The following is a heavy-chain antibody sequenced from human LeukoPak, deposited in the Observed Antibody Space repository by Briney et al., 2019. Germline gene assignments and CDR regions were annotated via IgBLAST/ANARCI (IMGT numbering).Heavy chain of an antibody. Sequence: PETLSLTCTVSGGSISSYYWSWIRQPPGKGLEWIGYIYYSGSTNYNPSLKSRVTISVDTSKNQFSLRLGSVTAADTAVYYCARMVSPFNWYFDLWGRGTLVTVSS. D-gene: IGHD2-8*01. CDR2: IYYSGST. V-gene: IGHV4-59*12. CDR1: GGSISSYY. CDR3: ARMVSPFNWYFDL. J-gene: IGHJ2*01.